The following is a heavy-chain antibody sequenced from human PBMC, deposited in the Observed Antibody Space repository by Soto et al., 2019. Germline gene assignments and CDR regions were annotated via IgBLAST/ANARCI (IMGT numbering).Heavy chain of an antibody. V-gene: IGHV4-39*01. D-gene: IGHD3-3*01. J-gene: IGHJ5*02. CDR1: GVSISSSTYY. CDR3: ARRARTQLESVFDP. CDR2: MYYTGNK. Sequence: SEALALTCTVSGVSISSSTYYWDWIRQPPGKGLEWIGAMYYTGNKNYNPSLESRVTMSVDTSKNQFSLKLSAVTPTDTAVYYWARRARTQLESVFDPWGWGMLVT.